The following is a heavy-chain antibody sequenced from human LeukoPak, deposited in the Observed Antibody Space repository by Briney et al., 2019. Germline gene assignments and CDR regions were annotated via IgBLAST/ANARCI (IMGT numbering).Heavy chain of an antibody. Sequence: PSETLSLTCTVSSGSIGSYYWSWIRQPPGKGLEWIGYIYYSGSTNYNPSLKSRVTISVDTSKNQFSLKLSSVTAADTAVYYCARANYGSGRKYFDYWGQGTLVTVSS. J-gene: IGHJ4*02. CDR2: IYYSGST. V-gene: IGHV4-59*12. D-gene: IGHD3-10*01. CDR1: SGSIGSYY. CDR3: ARANYGSGRKYFDY.